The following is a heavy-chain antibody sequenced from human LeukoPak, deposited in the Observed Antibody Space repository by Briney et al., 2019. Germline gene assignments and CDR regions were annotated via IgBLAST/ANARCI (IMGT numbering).Heavy chain of an antibody. CDR2: ISWNSGSI. D-gene: IGHD3-22*01. CDR1: GFTFDDYA. CDR3: AKDVHSSGHDCAFDI. V-gene: IGHV3-9*03. J-gene: IGHJ3*02. Sequence: GGSLRLSCAASGFTFDDYAMHWVLQAPGKGLEWVSGISWNSGSIGYADSVKGRFTISRDNAKNSLYLQMNSLRAEDMALYYCAKDVHSSGHDCAFDIWGQGTKVTVSS.